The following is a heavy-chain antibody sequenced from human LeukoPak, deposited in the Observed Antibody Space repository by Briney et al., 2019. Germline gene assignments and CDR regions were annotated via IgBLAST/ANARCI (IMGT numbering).Heavy chain of an antibody. J-gene: IGHJ3*02. V-gene: IGHV3-33*01. CDR2: IWYDGSNK. Sequence: GGSLRLSCAASGFTFSSYGMHWVRQAPGKGLEWVAVIWYDGSNKYYADSVKGRFTISRDNSKNTLYLQMNSLRAEDTAVYYCAREYGLYYDFWSGSPGDAFDIWGQGTMVTVSS. CDR1: GFTFSSYG. CDR3: AREYGLYYDFWSGSPGDAFDI. D-gene: IGHD3-3*01.